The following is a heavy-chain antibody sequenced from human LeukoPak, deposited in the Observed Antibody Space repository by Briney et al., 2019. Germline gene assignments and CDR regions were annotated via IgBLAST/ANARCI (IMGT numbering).Heavy chain of an antibody. CDR2: ISGSGGST. CDR1: GFIFSSYA. V-gene: IGHV3-23*01. J-gene: IGHJ4*02. Sequence: GGSLRLSCAASGFIFSSYAMSWVRQAPGKGLEWVSAISGSGGSTYYADSVKGRFTISRDNSKSTLYLQMNSLRAEDTAVYYCAKESPYYDILTGLDYWGQGTLVTVSS. CDR3: AKESPYYDILTGLDY. D-gene: IGHD3-9*01.